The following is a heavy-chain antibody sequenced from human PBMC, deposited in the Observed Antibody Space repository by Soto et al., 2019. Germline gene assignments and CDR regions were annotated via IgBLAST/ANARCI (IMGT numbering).Heavy chain of an antibody. CDR1: GFTFSSYA. J-gene: IGHJ3*01. Sequence: SGGSLRLSCAASGFTFSSYAMSWVRQAPGKGLEWVSAISGSGGSTYYADSVKGRFTISRDNSKNTLYLQMNSLRAEDTAVYYCAKDFSSTVRNAFDFWGQGTMVTVS. D-gene: IGHD6-13*01. CDR3: AKDFSSTVRNAFDF. CDR2: ISGSGGST. V-gene: IGHV3-23*01.